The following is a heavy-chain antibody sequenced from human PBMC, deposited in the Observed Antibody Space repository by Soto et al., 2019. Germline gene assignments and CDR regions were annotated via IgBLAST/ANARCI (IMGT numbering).Heavy chain of an antibody. Sequence: GASVKVSCKASGGTFSSYAISWVRQAPGQGLEWMGGIIPIFGTANYAQKFQGRVTITADESTSTAYMELSSLRSEDTAVYYCARGLNHYDSSGDWHYWGQGTLVTVSS. J-gene: IGHJ4*02. CDR2: IIPIFGTA. CDR1: GGTFSSYA. CDR3: ARGLNHYDSSGDWHY. V-gene: IGHV1-69*13. D-gene: IGHD3-22*01.